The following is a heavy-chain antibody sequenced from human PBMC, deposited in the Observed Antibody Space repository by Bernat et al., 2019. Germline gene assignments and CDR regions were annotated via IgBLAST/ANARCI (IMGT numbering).Heavy chain of an antibody. CDR1: GFTFSSYW. D-gene: IGHD4-17*01. J-gene: IGHJ4*02. CDR3: AREMTTVTLGIFDY. Sequence: EVQLVESGGGLVQPGGSLRLSCAASGFTFSSYWMSWVRQAPGKGLEWVANIKQDGSEKSYVDSVKGRFTIARDNAKNSLYLQMNSLRAEDTAVYYCAREMTTVTLGIFDYWGQGTLVTVSS. CDR2: IKQDGSEK. V-gene: IGHV3-7*03.